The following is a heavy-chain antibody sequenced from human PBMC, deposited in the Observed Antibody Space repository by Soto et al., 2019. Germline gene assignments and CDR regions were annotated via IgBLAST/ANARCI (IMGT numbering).Heavy chain of an antibody. Sequence: GGSLRLSCSTSGFTFSGYAIHWVRQAPGKGLEYVSVISNNGGSTYYADSVNGRFTISRDNAKNSLFLQMNSLRAEDTAVYYCARSHYYFDYWGQGTLVTVSS. J-gene: IGHJ4*02. CDR2: ISNNGGST. V-gene: IGHV3-64*04. CDR1: GFTFSGYA. D-gene: IGHD2-21*02. CDR3: ARSHYYFDY.